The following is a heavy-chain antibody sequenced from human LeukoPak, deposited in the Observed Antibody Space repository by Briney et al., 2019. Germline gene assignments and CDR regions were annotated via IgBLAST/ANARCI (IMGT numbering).Heavy chain of an antibody. CDR2: IYSDGAT. CDR3: LSRVVGSSIDY. J-gene: IGHJ4*02. CDR1: GFTVGRNY. Sequence: GGSLRLSCAASGFTVGRNYMTWVRQAPGKGLEWVSVIYSDGATYYTDSVKGRFTISRDNSKNTFYLQMNSLRTEGTAVYYCLSRVVGSSIDYWGQGSLVTVSS. V-gene: IGHV3-66*01. D-gene: IGHD2-15*01.